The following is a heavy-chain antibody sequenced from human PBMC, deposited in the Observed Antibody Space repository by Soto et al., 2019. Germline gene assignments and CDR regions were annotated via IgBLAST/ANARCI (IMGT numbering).Heavy chain of an antibody. CDR1: GYTFTNYA. CDR3: AREKTSYGMDV. V-gene: IGHV1-3*04. J-gene: IGHJ6*02. CDR2: INTGNGNT. Sequence: ASVKVSCKASGYTFTNYAMHWMRQAPGQRLEWMGWINTGNGNTKYSQKLQGRVTITRDTSASTAYVELSSLRTEDTAVYYCAREKTSYGMDVWGQGTTVTVSS.